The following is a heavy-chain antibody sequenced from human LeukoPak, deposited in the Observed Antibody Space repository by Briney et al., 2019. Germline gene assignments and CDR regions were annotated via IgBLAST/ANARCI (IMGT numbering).Heavy chain of an antibody. J-gene: IGHJ3*02. CDR2: IYYSGST. D-gene: IGHD3-22*01. CDR3: ARDGIVVSSHAFDI. Sequence: SQTLSLTCTVSGGSISSGGYYWSWIRQHPGKGLEWIGYIYYSGSTYYNPSLKSRVTISVDTSKNQFSLKLSSVTAPDTAVYYCARDGIVVSSHAFDIWGQGTMVTVSS. V-gene: IGHV4-31*03. CDR1: GGSISSGGYY.